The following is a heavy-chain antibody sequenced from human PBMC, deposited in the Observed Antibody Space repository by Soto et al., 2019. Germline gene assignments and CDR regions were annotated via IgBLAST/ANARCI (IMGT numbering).Heavy chain of an antibody. J-gene: IGHJ4*02. CDR1: GFPFSRHA. Sequence: PGGSLRLACAASGFPFSRHAMAWVRRAAGRGLEWVATIGSDGSTYHAESVKGRFSISRDNYGNMLHLQLNSLRVEDTGIYYCAKDPHNHRFDSWVQGTLVTVSS. CDR2: IGSDGST. CDR3: AKDPHNHRFDS. V-gene: IGHV3-23*01.